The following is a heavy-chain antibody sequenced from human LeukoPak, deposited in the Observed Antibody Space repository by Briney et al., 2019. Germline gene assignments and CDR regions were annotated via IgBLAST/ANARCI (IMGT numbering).Heavy chain of an antibody. D-gene: IGHD6-19*01. Sequence: ASVKVSCKASGYTFTSYDINWVRQATGQGLEWMGIINPSGGSTSYAQKFQGRVTMTRDMSTSTVYMELSSLRSEDTAVYYCARGPLAVAGWFDPWGQGTLVTVSS. J-gene: IGHJ5*02. CDR3: ARGPLAVAGWFDP. CDR1: GYTFTSYD. CDR2: INPSGGST. V-gene: IGHV1-46*01.